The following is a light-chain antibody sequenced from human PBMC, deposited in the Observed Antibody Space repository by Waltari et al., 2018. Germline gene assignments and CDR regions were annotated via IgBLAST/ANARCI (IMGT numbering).Light chain of an antibody. CDR2: EVS. CDR3: CSYAGSSTVV. Sequence: QSALTQPASVSGSPGQSITISCTGTSSDVGSSNVVSWYQQHPGKAPKLMISEVSKRPSGVSNRFSGSKSGNTASLTISGLQAEDEADYYCCSYAGSSTVVFGGGTKLTVL. CDR1: SSDVGSSNV. V-gene: IGLV2-23*02. J-gene: IGLJ2*01.